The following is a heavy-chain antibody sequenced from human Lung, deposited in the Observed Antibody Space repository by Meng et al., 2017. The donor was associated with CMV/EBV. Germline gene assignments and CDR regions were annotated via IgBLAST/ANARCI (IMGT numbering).Heavy chain of an antibody. CDR2: INHSGST. CDR1: GGSFSGYY. Sequence: GSLRLXXAVYGGSFSGYYWSWIRQPPGKGLEWIGEINHSGSTNYNPSLKSRVTISVDTSKNQFSLKLSSVTAAETAVYYCARGGKDIVVVPAPIDYWGQGTXVTVSS. D-gene: IGHD2-2*01. V-gene: IGHV4-34*01. CDR3: ARGGKDIVVVPAPIDY. J-gene: IGHJ4*02.